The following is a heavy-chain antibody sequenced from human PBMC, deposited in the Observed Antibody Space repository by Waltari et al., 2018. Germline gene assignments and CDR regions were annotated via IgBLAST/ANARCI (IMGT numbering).Heavy chain of an antibody. CDR2: DYVDRRT. D-gene: IGHD3-10*01. V-gene: IGHV4-61*02. CDR1: GDPIRSGFYH. Sequence: QVQLQESGPGLVKPSQTLSLTCSVSGDPIRSGFYHWSWIRPPAGRGLEWIGRDYVDRRTAYNPSLSSRVTIALDTSRNRFSLELTSVTAADTAIYYCARYYPSGKDYIDVWGKGTTVSVSS. J-gene: IGHJ6*03. CDR3: ARYYPSGKDYIDV.